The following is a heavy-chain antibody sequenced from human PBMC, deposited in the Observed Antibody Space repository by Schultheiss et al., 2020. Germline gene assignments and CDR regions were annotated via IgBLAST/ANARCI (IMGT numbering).Heavy chain of an antibody. D-gene: IGHD1-20*01. CDR3: ARGITGTTSAFDI. J-gene: IGHJ3*02. CDR1: GYTFTSYY. CDR2: IIPIFGTA. V-gene: IGHV1-69*13. Sequence: SVKVSCKASGYTFTSYYMHWVRQAPGQGLEWMGGIIPIFGTANYAQKFQGRVTITADESTSTAYMELSSLRSEDTAVYYCARGITGTTSAFDIWGQGTMGTVSS.